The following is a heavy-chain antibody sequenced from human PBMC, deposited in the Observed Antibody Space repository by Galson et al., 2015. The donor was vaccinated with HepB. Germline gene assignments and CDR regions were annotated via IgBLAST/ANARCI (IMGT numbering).Heavy chain of an antibody. CDR3: AGGYSISWFSELVY. Sequence: SLRLSCAASGFIVSRNYMSWVRQAPGKGLEWVSVIYSSGSTYYADAVKGRFTISRDNSKNTLYLQMNSLRAEDTAVYYCAGGYSISWFSELVYWGQGTLVTVSS. V-gene: IGHV3-53*01. D-gene: IGHD2-2*01. J-gene: IGHJ4*02. CDR1: GFIVSRNY. CDR2: IYSSGST.